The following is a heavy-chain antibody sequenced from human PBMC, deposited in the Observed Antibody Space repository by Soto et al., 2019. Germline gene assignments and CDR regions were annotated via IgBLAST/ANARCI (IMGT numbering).Heavy chain of an antibody. CDR3: ARGGGYGGNCWFDP. J-gene: IGHJ5*02. D-gene: IGHD2-15*01. CDR2: INHSGST. Sequence: HVQLQQWGAGLLKTSETLSLTCAVYGGAFSGYYWSWIRQPPGKGLERIWEINHSGSTNYNPSLKSRVTISVDTSKNQFSLKLSAVTAADTAVYSCARGGGYGGNCWFDPWGQGTLVTVSS. V-gene: IGHV4-34*01. CDR1: GGAFSGYY.